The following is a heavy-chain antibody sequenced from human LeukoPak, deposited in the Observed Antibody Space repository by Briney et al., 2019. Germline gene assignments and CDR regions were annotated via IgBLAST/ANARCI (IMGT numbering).Heavy chain of an antibody. CDR3: AKDRLSYCSGDCYQFDY. CDR1: GFTVSSYA. CDR2: LGIAGDT. D-gene: IGHD2-21*02. V-gene: IGHV3-13*01. Sequence: PGGSLRLSCAASGFTVSSYAMHWVRQPIGKGLEWVSALGIAGDTFYPGSVKGRFTISRDNSKNTLYLQMNSLRAEDTAVYSCAKDRLSYCSGDCYQFDYWGQGTLVTVSS. J-gene: IGHJ4*02.